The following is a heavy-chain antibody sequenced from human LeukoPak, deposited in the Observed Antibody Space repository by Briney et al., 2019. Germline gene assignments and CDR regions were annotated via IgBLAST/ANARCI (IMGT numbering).Heavy chain of an antibody. J-gene: IGHJ5*02. Sequence: ASVKVSCKASGYSFTSYGISWVRQAPGQGLEWMGWISAYNGNTNYAQKLQGRVTMTTDTSTSTAYMELRSLRSDDTAVYYCASHSSSWSSWFDPWGQGTLVTVSS. D-gene: IGHD6-13*01. CDR1: GYSFTSYG. CDR3: ASHSSSWSSWFDP. CDR2: ISAYNGNT. V-gene: IGHV1-18*01.